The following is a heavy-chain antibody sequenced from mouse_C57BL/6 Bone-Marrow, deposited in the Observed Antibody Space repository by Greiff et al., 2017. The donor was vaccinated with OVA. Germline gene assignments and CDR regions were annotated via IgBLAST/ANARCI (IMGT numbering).Heavy chain of an antibody. J-gene: IGHJ2*01. D-gene: IGHD1-1*01. CDR3: ARYYGSSLYYFDY. CDR1: GYTFTSYW. Sequence: VQLQQPGAELVKPGASVKMSCKASGYTFTSYWITWVKQRPGQGLEWIGDIYPGSGSTNYNEKFKSKATLTVDTSSSTAYMQLSSLTSEDSAVYYCARYYGSSLYYFDYWGQGTTLTVSS. V-gene: IGHV1-55*01. CDR2: IYPGSGST.